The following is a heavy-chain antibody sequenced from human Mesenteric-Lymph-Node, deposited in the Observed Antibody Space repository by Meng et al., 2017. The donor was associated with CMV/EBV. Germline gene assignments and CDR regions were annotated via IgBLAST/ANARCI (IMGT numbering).Heavy chain of an antibody. V-gene: IGHV2-26*01. CDR2: IFSNDEK. CDR3: ARIWDIVVVPAATLNWFDP. D-gene: IGHD2-2*01. CDR1: VFSLSNARMG. J-gene: IGHJ5*02. Sequence: SGPTLVKPTETLTLTCTVSVFSLSNARMGVSWIRQPPGKALEWLAHIFSNDEKSYSTSLKSRLTISKDTSKSQVVLTMTNMDPVDTATYYCARIWDIVVVPAATLNWFDPWGQGTLVTVSS.